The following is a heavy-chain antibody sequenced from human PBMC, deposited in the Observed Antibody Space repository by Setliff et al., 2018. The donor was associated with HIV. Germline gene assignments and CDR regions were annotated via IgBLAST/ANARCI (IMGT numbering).Heavy chain of an antibody. V-gene: IGHV4-39*01. D-gene: IGHD3-16*01. CDR1: GASISSSSHH. CDR3: ARRTLITGYDY. Sequence: ETLSLTCTVSGASISSSSHHWAWIRQPPGKGLEYIGNIYYTGSTHHNPSLESRVATSVDTSKNQFSLKLSSVTAADTAVYYCARRTLITGYDYWGQGTLVTVSS. CDR2: IYYTGST. J-gene: IGHJ4*02.